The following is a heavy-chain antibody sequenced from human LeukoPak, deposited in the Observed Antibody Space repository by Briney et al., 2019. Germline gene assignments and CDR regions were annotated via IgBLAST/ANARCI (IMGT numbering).Heavy chain of an antibody. V-gene: IGHV1-18*01. CDR2: ISAYNGNT. D-gene: IGHD2-2*01. Sequence: ASVKVSCKASGYTFTSYGISWVRQAPGQGLEWMGWISAYNGNTNYAQKLQGRVTMTTDTSTSTAYMELSSLRSEDTAVYYCARGYCSSTSCFHYYYYYGMDVWGQGTTVTVSS. CDR1: GYTFTSYG. J-gene: IGHJ6*02. CDR3: ARGYCSSTSCFHYYYYYGMDV.